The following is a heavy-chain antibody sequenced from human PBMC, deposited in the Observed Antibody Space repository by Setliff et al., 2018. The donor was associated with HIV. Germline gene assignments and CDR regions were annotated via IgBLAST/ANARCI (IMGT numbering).Heavy chain of an antibody. CDR2: IYYNEKT. CDR3: ASRVYYYDSNKVLREEGFDP. J-gene: IGHJ5*02. CDR1: GGSISSNKYY. Sequence: SETLSLTCSVSGGSISSNKYYWSWIRQPPGKGLEWTGSIYYNEKTYYSPSLKGRVTISVDTSKNQFSLNLTSVTAADTAVYFCASRVYYYDSNKVLREEGFDPWGQGTLVTVSS. V-gene: IGHV4-39*01. D-gene: IGHD3-22*01.